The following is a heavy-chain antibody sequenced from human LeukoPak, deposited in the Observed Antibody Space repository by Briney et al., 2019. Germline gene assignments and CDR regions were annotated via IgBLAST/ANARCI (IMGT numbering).Heavy chain of an antibody. J-gene: IGHJ5*02. CDR3: ARVKYRSSWYEGDWFDP. CDR1: GGSISTYY. CDR2: IYNSGNT. V-gene: IGHV4-59*12. Sequence: SETLSLTCTVSGGSISTYYWNWIRQPPGKGLEWIGYIYNSGNTIYNPSLKNRVTISVDTSKNQFSLKLSSVTAADTAVYYCARVKYRSSWYEGDWFDPWGQGTLVTVSS. D-gene: IGHD6-13*01.